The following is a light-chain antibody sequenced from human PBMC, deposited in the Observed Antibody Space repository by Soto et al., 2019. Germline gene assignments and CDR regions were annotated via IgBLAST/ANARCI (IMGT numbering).Light chain of an antibody. CDR2: KAS. J-gene: IGKJ3*01. V-gene: IGKV1-5*03. Sequence: DIQMTQSPSTLSASVGDRVTITCRASQSVNNWLAWYQQQPGKAPKLLIYKASTLESGVPSRFSGSGSGTEFTLTISSLQPDDFATYYCQQYNGYLFTFGPATKVDIK. CDR1: QSVNNW. CDR3: QQYNGYLFT.